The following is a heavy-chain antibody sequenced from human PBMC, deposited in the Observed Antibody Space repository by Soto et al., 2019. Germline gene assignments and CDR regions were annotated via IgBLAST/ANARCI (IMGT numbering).Heavy chain of an antibody. J-gene: IGHJ4*02. V-gene: IGHV3-23*01. D-gene: IGHD4-4*01. CDR2: ISGSGGST. CDR3: AKDLAVTTPGDLDY. Sequence: LRLSCAASGFTFSSYAMSWVRQAPGKGLEWVSAISGSGGSTYYADSVKGRFTISRDNSKNTLYLQMNSLRAEDTAVYYCAKDLAVTTPGDLDYWGQGTLVTVSS. CDR1: GFTFSSYA.